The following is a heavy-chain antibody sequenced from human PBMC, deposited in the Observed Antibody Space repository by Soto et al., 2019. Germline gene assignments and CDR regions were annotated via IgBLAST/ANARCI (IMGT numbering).Heavy chain of an antibody. V-gene: IGHV4-59*01. CDR1: GGSIKSYY. CDR2: IYYTGST. D-gene: IGHD3-9*01. CDR3: AKEDDFLTGYIDY. Sequence: SETLSLTCTFSGGSIKSYYWIWIRQPPGKGLELIGYIYYTGSTNYNPSLKSRVTISVDTSRNQFSLKLTSVTAADTAMYYCAKEDDFLTGYIDYWGQGALVTVSS. J-gene: IGHJ4*02.